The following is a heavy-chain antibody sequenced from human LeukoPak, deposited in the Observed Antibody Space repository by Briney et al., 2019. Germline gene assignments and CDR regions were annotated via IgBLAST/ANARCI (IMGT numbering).Heavy chain of an antibody. V-gene: IGHV3-9*01. CDR2: ISWNSGNI. J-gene: IGHJ5*01. CDR1: GFTFDDYG. CDR3: AKVDGYNSGWYDS. D-gene: IGHD6-19*01. Sequence: RTGGSLRLSCAASGFTFDDYGMHWVRQPPGKGLEWVSGISWNSGNIGYADSVKGRFTISRDNAKNSLYLQMGILKPEDTAFYYCAKVDGYNSGWYDSWGQGTLVTVSS.